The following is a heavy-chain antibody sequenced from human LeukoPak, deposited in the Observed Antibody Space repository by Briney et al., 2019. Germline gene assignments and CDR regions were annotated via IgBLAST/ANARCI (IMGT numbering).Heavy chain of an antibody. D-gene: IGHD3-10*01. CDR1: GFTFSSYA. Sequence: PGGSLRLSCAASGFTFSSYAMSWVRQAPGKGLEWVSAISGSGGSTYYADSVKGRFTISRDNSKNTLYLQMNSLRAEDTAVYYCAKVTGSGSYPLAFDYWGQGTLVTVSS. CDR2: ISGSGGST. V-gene: IGHV3-23*01. J-gene: IGHJ4*02. CDR3: AKVTGSGSYPLAFDY.